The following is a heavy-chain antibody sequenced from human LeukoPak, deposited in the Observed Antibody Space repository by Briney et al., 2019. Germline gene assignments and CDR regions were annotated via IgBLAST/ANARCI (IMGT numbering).Heavy chain of an antibody. D-gene: IGHD3-22*01. Sequence: PGGSLRLSCAASGFTFSSYSMNWVRQAPGKGLEWVSSISSSSSYIYYADSVKGRFTISRDNSKNTLYLQMNSLRAEDTAVYYCAKEGYYYDSSGYFDAFDIWGQGTMVTVSS. V-gene: IGHV3-21*04. J-gene: IGHJ3*02. CDR1: GFTFSSYS. CDR3: AKEGYYYDSSGYFDAFDI. CDR2: ISSSSSYI.